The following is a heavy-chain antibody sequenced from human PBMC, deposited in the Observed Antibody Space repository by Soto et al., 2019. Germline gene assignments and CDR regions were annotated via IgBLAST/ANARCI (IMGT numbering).Heavy chain of an antibody. Sequence: EVQLVQSGAEVKKPGESLRTSCKGSGYSFTSYWISWVRQMPGKGLEWMGRIDPSDSYTNYSPSFQGHVTISADKSISTEYLQWSILKASDTAMNYCAILATATRRGYYGMDVWGQGTTVTVS. J-gene: IGHJ6*02. CDR3: AILATATRRGYYGMDV. D-gene: IGHD6-25*01. CDR2: IDPSDSYT. V-gene: IGHV5-10-1*01. CDR1: GYSFTSYW.